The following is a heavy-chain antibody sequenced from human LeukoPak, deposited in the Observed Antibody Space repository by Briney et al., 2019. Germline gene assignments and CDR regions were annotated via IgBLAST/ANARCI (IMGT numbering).Heavy chain of an antibody. CDR2: INPNSGGT. J-gene: IGHJ5*02. CDR3: ARYRRLRMNWFGP. Sequence: AAVKVSCQCSGFTFTNSAMQWVGPPPAQGLEGMGWINPNSGGTNYAQKFQGRVTMTRDTSISTAYIELSRLRSDETAVYYCARYRRLRMNWFGPWGQGTLVTVSS. D-gene: IGHD2-21*01. CDR1: GFTFTNSA. V-gene: IGHV1-2*02.